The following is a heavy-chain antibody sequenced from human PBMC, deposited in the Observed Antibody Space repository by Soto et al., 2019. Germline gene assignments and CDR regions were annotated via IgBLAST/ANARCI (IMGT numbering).Heavy chain of an antibody. D-gene: IGHD2-21*02. V-gene: IGHV4-34*01. CDR3: ARGDEYSLAYCGGDCPYFDY. CDR2: INHSGST. J-gene: IGHJ4*02. CDR1: GGSFSGYY. Sequence: SETLSLTCAVYGGSFSGYYWSWIRQPPGKGLEWIGEINHSGSTNYNPSLKSRVTISVDTSKNQFFLKLSSVTAADTAVYYCARGDEYSLAYCGGDCPYFDYWGQGTLVTVSS.